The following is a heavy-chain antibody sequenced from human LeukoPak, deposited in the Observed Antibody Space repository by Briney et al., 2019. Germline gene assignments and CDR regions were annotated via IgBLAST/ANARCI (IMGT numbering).Heavy chain of an antibody. J-gene: IGHJ4*02. CDR1: GCTFTSYG. Sequence: ASVKVSCKASGCTFTSYGISWVRQAPGQGLEWMGWISAYNGNTNYAQKLQGRVTMTTDTSTSTAYMELRSLRSDDTAVYYCARDADPRSSGYYGYWGQGTLVTVSS. CDR2: ISAYNGNT. V-gene: IGHV1-18*01. CDR3: ARDADPRSSGYYGY. D-gene: IGHD3-22*01.